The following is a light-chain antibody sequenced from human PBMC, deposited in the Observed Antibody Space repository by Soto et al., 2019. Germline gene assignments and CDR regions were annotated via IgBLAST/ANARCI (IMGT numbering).Light chain of an antibody. CDR2: AVT. CDR3: CSYTSSTTYV. V-gene: IGLV2-14*01. Sequence: QSALTQPASVSGSPGQSITISCTGTSSDVGGYNYVSWYQQHPGIAPKLIIYAVTNRPSGVSIRFSGSKSGNTASLTISGLQAEDEADYYCCSYTSSTTYVFGPGTKVTVL. J-gene: IGLJ1*01. CDR1: SSDVGGYNY.